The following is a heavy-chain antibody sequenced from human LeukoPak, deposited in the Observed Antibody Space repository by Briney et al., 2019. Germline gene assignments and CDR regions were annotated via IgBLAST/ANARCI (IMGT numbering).Heavy chain of an antibody. CDR2: ISSSGSTI. CDR1: GFTFSSYE. Sequence: GGSLRLSCAASGFTFSSYEMNWVRQAPGKGLEWVSYISSSGSTIYYADSVKGRFTISRDNAKNSLYLQMNSLRAEDTAVYYCARAGLSFGLLDYWGQGTLVTVSS. J-gene: IGHJ4*02. V-gene: IGHV3-48*03. D-gene: IGHD3-10*01. CDR3: ARAGLSFGLLDY.